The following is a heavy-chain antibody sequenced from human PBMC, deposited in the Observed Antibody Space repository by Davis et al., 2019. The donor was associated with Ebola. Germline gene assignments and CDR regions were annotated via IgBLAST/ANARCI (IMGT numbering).Heavy chain of an antibody. CDR1: GFTFINYW. CDR2: INVDGSET. D-gene: IGHD5-18*01. CDR3: ARGTAMVD. V-gene: IGHV3-74*01. J-gene: IGHJ4*02. Sequence: HTGGSLRLSCEASGFTFINYWMHWVRQAPGKGLVWVSRINVDGSETSHADSVKGRFTISRDNSKNTLYLQMNSLRAEDTAVYYCARGTAMVDWGQGTLVTVSS.